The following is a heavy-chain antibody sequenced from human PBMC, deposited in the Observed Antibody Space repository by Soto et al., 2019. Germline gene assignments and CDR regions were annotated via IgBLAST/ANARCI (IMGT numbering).Heavy chain of an antibody. V-gene: IGHV1-46*01. J-gene: IGHJ6*02. D-gene: IGHD2-15*01. CDR3: ARKKLTFLCSGGSCYSYYYYYGMDV. Sequence: ASVKVSCKASGYTFTSYYMHWVRQAPGQGLEWMGIINPSGGSTSYAQKFQGRVTMTRDTSTSTVYMELSSLRSEDTAVYYCARKKLTFLCSGGSCYSYYYYYGMDVGGQGTTVTVPS. CDR1: GYTFTSYY. CDR2: INPSGGST.